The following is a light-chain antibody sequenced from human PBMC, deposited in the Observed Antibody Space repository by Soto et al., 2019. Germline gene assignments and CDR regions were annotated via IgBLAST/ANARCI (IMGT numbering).Light chain of an antibody. Sequence: NFMLTQPHSVSESPGRAVIISCTRSSGSIASNYVQWYQQRPGSSPTTVIYEDNQRPSGVPDRFSGSIDSSSNSASLIISGLKTEDEADYYCQSYDGSNNWVFGGGTQLTVL. CDR1: SGSIASNY. CDR3: QSYDGSNNWV. V-gene: IGLV6-57*01. CDR2: EDN. J-gene: IGLJ3*02.